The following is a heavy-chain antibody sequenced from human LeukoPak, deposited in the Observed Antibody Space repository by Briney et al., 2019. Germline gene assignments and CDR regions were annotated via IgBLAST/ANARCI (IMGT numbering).Heavy chain of an antibody. J-gene: IGHJ4*02. CDR1: GFTFSSYA. Sequence: GGSLRLSCAASGFTFSSYAMSWVRQAPGKGLEWVSAISGSGGSKYYADSVKGRFTISRDNSKNTLYLQMNSLRAEDTAVYYCAKDRPSYYDFWSGYRYWGQGTLVTVSS. CDR2: ISGSGGSK. V-gene: IGHV3-23*01. CDR3: AKDRPSYYDFWSGYRY. D-gene: IGHD3-3*01.